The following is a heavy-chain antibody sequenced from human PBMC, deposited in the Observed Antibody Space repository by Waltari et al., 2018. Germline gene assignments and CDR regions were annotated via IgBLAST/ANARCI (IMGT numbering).Heavy chain of an antibody. CDR3: ARARRVITFGGVIAYYFDY. CDR2: IYSGGST. V-gene: IGHV3-53*02. D-gene: IGHD3-16*02. J-gene: IGHJ4*02. Sequence: EVQLVETGGGLIQPGGSLRLSCAASGFTVSSNYMSWVRQAPGKGLEWVSVIYSGGSTYYADSVKGRCTISRDNSKNTLYLQMNSLRAEDTAVYYCARARRVITFGGVIAYYFDYWGQGTLVTVSS. CDR1: GFTVSSNY.